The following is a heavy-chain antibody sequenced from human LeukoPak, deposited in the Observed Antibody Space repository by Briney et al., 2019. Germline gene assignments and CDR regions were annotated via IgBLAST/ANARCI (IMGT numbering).Heavy chain of an antibody. CDR2: NHYSGRT. D-gene: IGHD5-18*01. Sequence: SETLSLTCIVSGDSISLFYWSWIRQPPGKGLEWLACNHYSGRTNYNPSLKSRVTMSLDTSKNHSSLKLRSVTAADTAVYYCARVSPDTATDYGWFDPWGQGSLVTVSS. V-gene: IGHV4-59*01. CDR3: ARVSPDTATDYGWFDP. J-gene: IGHJ5*02. CDR1: GDSISLFY.